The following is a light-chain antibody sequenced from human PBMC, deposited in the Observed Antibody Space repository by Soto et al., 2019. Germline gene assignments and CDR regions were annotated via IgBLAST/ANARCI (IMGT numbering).Light chain of an antibody. J-gene: IGLJ2*01. CDR1: STEVGSYNY. CDR3: SSYTTGVGLGVR. V-gene: IGLV2-14*03. Sequence: QSALTQPASVSGSPGQSITISCTGTSTEVGSYNYVCWFQQYPGKAPKLIIYDVTNRPSGVSNRFSGSKSGTTASLTTSGLQPEDEADYDCSSYTTGVGLGVRFGGGTKLTVL. CDR2: DVT.